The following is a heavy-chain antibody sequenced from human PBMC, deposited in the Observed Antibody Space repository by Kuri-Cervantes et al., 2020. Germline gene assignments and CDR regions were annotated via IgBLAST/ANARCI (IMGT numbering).Heavy chain of an antibody. CDR3: AHRHWAGEKNDYGDPRAEYFQY. V-gene: IGHV2-5*02. J-gene: IGHJ1*01. CDR2: IYWDDDK. CDR1: GFSLSTSGVG. Sequence: SGPTLVKPTQTLTLTCTFSGFSLSTSGVGVGWIRQPPGKALEWLALIYWDDDKRYSPSLKSRLTITKDTSKNQVVLTMTNMDPVDTATYYCAHRHWAGEKNDYGDPRAEYFQYWGQGTLVTVSS. D-gene: IGHD4-17*01.